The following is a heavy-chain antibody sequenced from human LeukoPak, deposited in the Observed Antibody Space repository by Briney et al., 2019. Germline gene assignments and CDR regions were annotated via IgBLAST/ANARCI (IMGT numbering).Heavy chain of an antibody. CDR2: IYSGGTT. Sequence: AGSLRLSCAASGFTFTNAWMTWVRQAPGKGLEWVSVIYSGGTTYYADSVKGRFTISRDNSKNTLFLQMNSLRAADTAVYYCARELVVTAGDHYYYGMDVWGQGTTVTVSS. D-gene: IGHD2-8*02. CDR1: GFTFTNAW. J-gene: IGHJ6*02. CDR3: ARELVVTAGDHYYYGMDV. V-gene: IGHV3-53*01.